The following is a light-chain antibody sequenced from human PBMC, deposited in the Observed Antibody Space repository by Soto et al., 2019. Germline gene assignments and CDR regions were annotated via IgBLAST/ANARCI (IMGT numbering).Light chain of an antibody. J-gene: IGKJ1*01. CDR3: QQYGSSTWT. CDR1: QSVSSSY. V-gene: IGKV3-20*01. Sequence: VLTQAPGTLSLSPGERATLSCRASQSVSSSYLAWYQQKPGQAPRLLIYGASSRATGIPDRFSGSGSGTDFTLTISRLEPEDFAVYYCQQYGSSTWTFGQGTKVDIK. CDR2: GAS.